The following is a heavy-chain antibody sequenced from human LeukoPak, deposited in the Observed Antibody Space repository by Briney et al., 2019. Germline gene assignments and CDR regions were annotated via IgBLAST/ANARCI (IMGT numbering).Heavy chain of an antibody. CDR2: MYSDGTT. CDR3: AKGRSGSYSPTWDY. J-gene: IGHJ4*02. D-gene: IGHD1-26*01. CDR1: GVTVSSNY. Sequence: GGSLRLSCAAAGVTVSSNYMSWVRQVPGRGLEWVSMMYSDGTTHYLDSVKGRFTISRDNSKNTLYLQMNSLRAEDTAVYYCAKGRSGSYSPTWDYWGQGTLVTVSS. V-gene: IGHV3-53*01.